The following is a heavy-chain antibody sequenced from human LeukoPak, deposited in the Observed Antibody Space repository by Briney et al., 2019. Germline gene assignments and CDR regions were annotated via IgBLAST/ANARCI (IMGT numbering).Heavy chain of an antibody. CDR2: IYYSGST. CDR3: ASSRPLYDSSGQFDY. J-gene: IGHJ4*02. D-gene: IGHD3-22*01. CDR1: GGSISSYC. V-gene: IGHV4-59*08. Sequence: SETLSLTCTVSGGSISSYCWSWIRQPPGKGLEWIGYIYYSGSTNYNPSLKSRVTISVDTSKNQFSLKLSSVTAADTAVYYCASSRPLYDSSGQFDYWGQGTLVTVSS.